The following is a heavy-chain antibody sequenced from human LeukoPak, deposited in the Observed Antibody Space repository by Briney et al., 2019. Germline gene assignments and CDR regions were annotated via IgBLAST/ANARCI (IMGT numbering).Heavy chain of an antibody. J-gene: IGHJ3*02. CDR2: IYYSGST. V-gene: IGHV4-39*01. CDR3: ARGGPEPYAFDI. CDR1: GGSISSSSYY. Sequence: PSETLSLTCTVSGGSISSSSYYWGWIRQPPGKGLEWIGSIYYSGSTYYNPSLKSRVTISVDTSKNQFSLKLSSVTAADTAVYYCARGGPEPYAFDIWGQGTLVTVSS. D-gene: IGHD1-14*01.